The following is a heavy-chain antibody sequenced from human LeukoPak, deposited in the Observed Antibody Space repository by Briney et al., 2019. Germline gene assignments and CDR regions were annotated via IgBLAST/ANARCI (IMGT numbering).Heavy chain of an antibody. Sequence: SVKVSCKASGGTFSSYAISWVRQAPGQGLEWMGGIIPIFGTANYAQKFQGRVTITTDESTSTAYMELSSLRSEDTAVYYCARGGSAWLLLGCFDYWGQGTLVTVPS. J-gene: IGHJ4*02. CDR2: IIPIFGTA. D-gene: IGHD3-22*01. CDR3: ARGGSAWLLLGCFDY. CDR1: GGTFSSYA. V-gene: IGHV1-69*05.